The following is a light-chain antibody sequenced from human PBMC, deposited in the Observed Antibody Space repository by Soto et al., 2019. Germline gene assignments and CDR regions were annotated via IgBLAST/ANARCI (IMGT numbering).Light chain of an antibody. J-gene: IGKJ1*01. Sequence: DIQMTQSPSTLSASAGDRVTITCRASQSISNWLAWHQQKPGKVPKILIYKASSLESGVPSRFSGSGSGTEFTLTITRLQPDDFATYYCQHYNSFSRTFDQGTKVDIK. CDR1: QSISNW. CDR2: KAS. CDR3: QHYNSFSRT. V-gene: IGKV1-5*03.